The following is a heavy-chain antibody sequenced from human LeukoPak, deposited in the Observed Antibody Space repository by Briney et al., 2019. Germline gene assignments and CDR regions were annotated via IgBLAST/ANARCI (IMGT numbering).Heavy chain of an antibody. V-gene: IGHV4-39*01. CDR3: ARHVRWGRAARSHFDC. J-gene: IGHJ4*02. D-gene: IGHD6-6*01. CDR2: IYYSGST. CDR1: GGSISSSSYY. Sequence: SETLSLTCTVSGGSISSSSYYWGWIRQPPGKGLEWIGSIYYSGSTYYNPSLKSRVTISVDTSKNQFSLKLSSVTAADTPVYYFARHVRWGRAARSHFDCWGQGTLVTVSS.